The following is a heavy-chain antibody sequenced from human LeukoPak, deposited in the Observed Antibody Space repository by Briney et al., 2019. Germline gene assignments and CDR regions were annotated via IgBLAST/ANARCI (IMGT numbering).Heavy chain of an antibody. CDR1: GFTFRTYA. J-gene: IGHJ5*02. CDR2: MSSDGSNE. Sequence: GGSLRLSCGASGFTFRTYAMHWVRQTPDKGLEWVAFMSSDGSNENYADSVKGRFTISRDNSKNTLFLRMNNLTPEDTGVYYCAKGLATTPSYGKWFDAWGQGTLVTVSS. CDR3: AKGLATTPSYGKWFDA. V-gene: IGHV3-30*18. D-gene: IGHD3-9*01.